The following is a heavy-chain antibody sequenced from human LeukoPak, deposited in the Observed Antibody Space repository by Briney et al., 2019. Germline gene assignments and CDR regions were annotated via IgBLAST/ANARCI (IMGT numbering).Heavy chain of an antibody. Sequence: SETLSLTCTVSGYSISSGYYWGWIRQPPGKGLEWIGSIYHSGTTYYNPSLKSRVTISVDTSKNQFSLKVTSVTAADTTVYYCAREPGYSSGSVDWGQGTLVTVPS. CDR2: IYHSGTT. V-gene: IGHV4-38-2*02. D-gene: IGHD6-19*01. CDR1: GYSISSGYY. CDR3: AREPGYSSGSVD. J-gene: IGHJ4*02.